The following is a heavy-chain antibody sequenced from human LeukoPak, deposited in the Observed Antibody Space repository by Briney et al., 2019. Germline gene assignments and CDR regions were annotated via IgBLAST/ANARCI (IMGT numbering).Heavy chain of an antibody. Sequence: SETLSLTCTVSGGSISSYYWSWIRQPPGKGLEWIGYIYYSGSTNYNPSLKSRVTISVDTSKNQFSLKLSSVTAADTAVYYCARDTGYGDSHDAFDIWGQGTMVTVSS. J-gene: IGHJ3*02. D-gene: IGHD4-17*01. CDR1: GGSISSYY. CDR2: IYYSGST. CDR3: ARDTGYGDSHDAFDI. V-gene: IGHV4-59*01.